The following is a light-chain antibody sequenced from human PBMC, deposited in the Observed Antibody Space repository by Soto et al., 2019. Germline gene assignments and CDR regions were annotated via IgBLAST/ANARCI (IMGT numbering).Light chain of an antibody. CDR1: SSDVGGYNY. CDR2: DVS. CDR3: SSYTSSSTPFV. J-gene: IGLJ1*01. Sequence: QSVLTQPASVSGSPGQSITISCTGTSSDVGGYNYVSWYQQHPGTAPKLMIYDVSNRPSGVSNRFSGSKSGNTASLTISGLQAEDEADYYCSSYTSSSTPFVFGIGTKVT. V-gene: IGLV2-14*01.